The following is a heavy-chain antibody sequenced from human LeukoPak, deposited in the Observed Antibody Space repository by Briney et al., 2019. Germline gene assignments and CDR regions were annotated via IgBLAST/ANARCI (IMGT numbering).Heavy chain of an antibody. CDR2: INHSGST. CDR1: GGSFSGYY. CDR3: ARGRLGIYVSDAFDI. Sequence: SETLSLTCAVYGGSFSGYYWSWIRQPPGKGLEWIGEINHSGSTNYNPSLKSRVTMSVDTSKNQFSLKLSSVTAADTAVYYCARGRLGIYVSDAFDIWGQGTTVTVSS. J-gene: IGHJ3*02. D-gene: IGHD7-27*01. V-gene: IGHV4-34*01.